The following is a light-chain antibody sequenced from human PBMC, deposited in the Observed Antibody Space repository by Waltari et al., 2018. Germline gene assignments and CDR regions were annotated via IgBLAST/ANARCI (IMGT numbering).Light chain of an antibody. Sequence: QSGLTQPPSLSAAPGQKVPISCSGTSSNIGNNYVAWYQQIPGTVPKLLIYENYKRPSGIPDRFSGSRSGTSATLVITGLLTGDEADYYCGTWDSSLSGAVFGGGTHLTVL. CDR3: GTWDSSLSGAV. V-gene: IGLV1-51*02. J-gene: IGLJ7*01. CDR1: SSNIGNNY. CDR2: ENY.